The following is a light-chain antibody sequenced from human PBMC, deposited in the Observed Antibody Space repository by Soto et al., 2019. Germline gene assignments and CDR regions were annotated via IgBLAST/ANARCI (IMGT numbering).Light chain of an antibody. Sequence: QSVLTQPPSASGTPGQRVTISCSGGSSNIGTYTVSWYQQFPETAPKLLIYGSNRRPSGVPDRVSGSKSGTSASLSISGLQAEDEADYYCAAWDDSLNGQIFGGGTKVTVL. CDR3: AAWDDSLNGQI. CDR1: SSNIGTYT. CDR2: GSN. J-gene: IGLJ2*01. V-gene: IGLV1-44*01.